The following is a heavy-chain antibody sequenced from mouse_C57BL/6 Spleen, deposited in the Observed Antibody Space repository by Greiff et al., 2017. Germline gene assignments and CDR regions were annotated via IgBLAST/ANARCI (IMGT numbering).Heavy chain of an antibody. V-gene: IGHV5-17*01. CDR1: GFTFSDYG. J-gene: IGHJ3*01. CDR3: ARPRSYQGYHFAY. CDR2: ISSGSSTI. Sequence: EVKLVESGGGLVKPGGSLKLSCAASGFTFSDYGMHWVRQAPEKGLEWVAYISSGSSTIYYADTVKGRFTISRDNAKNTLVLQMTSLRSEDTSMYYCARPRSYQGYHFAYWGQGTLVTVSA. D-gene: IGHD2-3*01.